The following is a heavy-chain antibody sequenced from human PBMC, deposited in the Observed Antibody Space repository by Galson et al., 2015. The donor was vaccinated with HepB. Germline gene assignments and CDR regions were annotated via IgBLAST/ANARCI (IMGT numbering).Heavy chain of an antibody. CDR2: VRSRPNNYAT. V-gene: IGHV3-73*01. CDR1: GFTFSDST. D-gene: IGHD3-22*01. CDR3: TRRRYDGSGYLFDY. Sequence: SLRLSCAASGFTFSDSTMHWVRQAPGKGLEWVGHVRSRPNNYATAYAASLRGRFTISRDDSRDTAYLQMNSLKTADTAVYYCTRRRYDGSGYLFDYWGQGTLVTVSS. J-gene: IGHJ4*02.